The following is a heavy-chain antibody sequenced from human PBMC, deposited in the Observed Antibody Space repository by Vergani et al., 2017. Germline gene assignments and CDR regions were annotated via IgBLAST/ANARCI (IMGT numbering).Heavy chain of an antibody. Sequence: QVQLVQSGAEVKKPGSSVKVSCKASGGTFSSYTISWVRQAPGQGLEWMGRIIPILGIANYAQKFQGRVTITADKSTSTAYMELSSLRSEDTAVYYCARVGGVYGNYGDYWGQGTLVTVSS. CDR2: IIPILGIA. CDR3: ARVGGVYGNYGDY. CDR1: GGTFSSYT. V-gene: IGHV1-69*02. J-gene: IGHJ4*02. D-gene: IGHD4-11*01.